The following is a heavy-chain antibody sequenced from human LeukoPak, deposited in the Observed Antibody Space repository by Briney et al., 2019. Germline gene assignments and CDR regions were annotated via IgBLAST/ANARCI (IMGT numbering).Heavy chain of an antibody. CDR2: ISGSGGST. CDR3: AKDPTYYRTGGY. J-gene: IGHJ4*02. Sequence: PGGSLRLSCAASGFTFGSYAMSWVRQAPGKGLEWVSAISGSGGSTYYADSVKGRFTISRDNSKNTLYLQMNGLRAEDTAVYYCAKDPTYYRTGGYWGQGTLVTVSS. CDR1: GFTFGSYA. D-gene: IGHD3-10*01. V-gene: IGHV3-23*01.